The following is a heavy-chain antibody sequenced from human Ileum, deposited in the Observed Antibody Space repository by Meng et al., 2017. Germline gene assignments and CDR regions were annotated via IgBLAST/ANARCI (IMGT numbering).Heavy chain of an antibody. CDR1: GGPVSSGSHY. V-gene: IGHV4-61*01. CDR2: IYYSGST. CDR3: ARSTTSPASYFFDY. J-gene: IGHJ4*02. D-gene: IGHD5/OR15-5a*01. Sequence: GSGPRSLRPSDTLSLACTVFGGPVSSGSHYWSWIRQPPGKGLEWIGHIYYSGSTNYNPSLKSRVTISVDMSKNQFSLKLNSVTAADTAIYFCARSTTSPASYFFDYWGQGTLVTVSS.